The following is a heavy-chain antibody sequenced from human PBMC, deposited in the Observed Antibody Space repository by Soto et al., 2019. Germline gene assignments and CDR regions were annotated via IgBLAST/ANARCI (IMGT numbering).Heavy chain of an antibody. V-gene: IGHV3-21*06. CDR3: ARESEDLTSNFDY. J-gene: IGHJ4*02. D-gene: IGHD7-27*01. CDR2: ISSTTNYI. CDR1: GFTFTRYS. Sequence: GSLLLSGTASGFTFTRYSMNWVRQAPGKGLEWVSSISSTTNYIYYGDSMKGRFTISRDNAKNSLYLEMNSLRAEDKAVYYCARESEDLTSNFDYWGQGTLVTVSS.